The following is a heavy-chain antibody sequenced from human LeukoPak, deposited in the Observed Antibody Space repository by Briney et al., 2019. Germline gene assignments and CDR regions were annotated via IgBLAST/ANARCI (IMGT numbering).Heavy chain of an antibody. V-gene: IGHV1-69*13. CDR2: IIPIFGKA. CDR1: GYTFTKSY. Sequence: SVKVSCKASGYTFTKSYIHWVRQAPGQGLEWMGGIIPIFGKAKYAQKFQGRVTITADESTSTAYMELSSLRSEDTAVYYCARDQAVAGTTDAFDIWGQGTMVTVSS. D-gene: IGHD6-19*01. CDR3: ARDQAVAGTTDAFDI. J-gene: IGHJ3*02.